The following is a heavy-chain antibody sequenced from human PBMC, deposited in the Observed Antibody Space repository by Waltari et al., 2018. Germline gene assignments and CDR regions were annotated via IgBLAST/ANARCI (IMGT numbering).Heavy chain of an antibody. CDR1: GFSLNTSGVG. V-gene: IGHV2-5*01. Sequence: HITLKESGPTLVKPTQTLTLTCTFSGFSLNTSGVGVGWIRQPPGKALEWLALIYWNDDKRYSPSLKSRLTIIKDTSKNQVVLTMTNMDPVDTATYYCARTYYDFWSGYIYFDYWGQGTLVTVSS. D-gene: IGHD3-3*01. J-gene: IGHJ4*02. CDR2: IYWNDDK. CDR3: ARTYYDFWSGYIYFDY.